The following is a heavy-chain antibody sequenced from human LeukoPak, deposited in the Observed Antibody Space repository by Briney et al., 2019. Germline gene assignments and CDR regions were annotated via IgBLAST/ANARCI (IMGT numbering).Heavy chain of an antibody. D-gene: IGHD6-6*01. J-gene: IGHJ4*02. CDR3: AVSRGEYSSSRPFDY. CDR2: IKEDGSEK. V-gene: IGHV3-7*01. Sequence: GGSLRLSCAASGFAFSSYWMSWVRQAPGQGLELVANIKEDGSEKYYVNSVKGRFTISRDNAKNSLYLQMNSLRAEDTAVYYCAVSRGEYSSSRPFDYWGQGTLVTVSS. CDR1: GFAFSSYW.